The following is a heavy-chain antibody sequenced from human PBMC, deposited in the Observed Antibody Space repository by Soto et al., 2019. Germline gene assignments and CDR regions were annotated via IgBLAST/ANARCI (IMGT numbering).Heavy chain of an antibody. J-gene: IGHJ2*01. CDR2: IIPIFGTA. CDR1: GGTLSSYT. D-gene: IGHD5-12*01. CDR3: ARGNHRWLQLWYFDL. Sequence: QVQLVQSGAEVKKPGSSVTVSCKASGGTLSSYTISWVRQAPGQGLEWMGGIIPIFGTANYAQKFQGRVTITADESTRTADMELSSLRSEDTAVYYCARGNHRWLQLWYFDLWGRGTLVTVSS. V-gene: IGHV1-69*12.